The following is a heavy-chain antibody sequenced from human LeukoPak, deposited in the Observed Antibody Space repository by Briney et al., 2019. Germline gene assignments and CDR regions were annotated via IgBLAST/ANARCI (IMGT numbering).Heavy chain of an antibody. CDR2: IYRGDAT. CDR1: GFIISSDY. J-gene: IGHJ4*02. V-gene: IGHV3-53*01. D-gene: IGHD3-16*01. CDR3: VREIGNSGNYD. Sequence: GGSLRLSCAASGFIISSDYMSWVRQAPGKGLEWVSVIYRGDATYYAESVKGRFTISRDRSKNTLYLQMNSLSAEDTAMYYCVREIGNSGNYDWGQGTLATVSS.